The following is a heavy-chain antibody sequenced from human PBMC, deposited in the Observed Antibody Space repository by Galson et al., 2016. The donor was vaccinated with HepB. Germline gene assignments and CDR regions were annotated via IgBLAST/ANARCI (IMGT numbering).Heavy chain of an antibody. V-gene: IGHV3-48*02. CDR3: ARVGEATNDY. J-gene: IGHJ4*02. D-gene: IGHD1-26*01. Sequence: SLRLSCAASGFSFSNYNMDWVRQAPGKGLEWVSYISGSSSTIYYADSVKGRFTISRDNAKNSLYLQMNSLRDEDTAVYYCARVGEATNDYWGRGTLVTVSS. CDR1: GFSFSNYN. CDR2: ISGSSSTI.